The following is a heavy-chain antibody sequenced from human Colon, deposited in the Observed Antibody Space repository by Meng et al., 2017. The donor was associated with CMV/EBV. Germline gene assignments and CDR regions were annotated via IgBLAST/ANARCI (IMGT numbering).Heavy chain of an antibody. CDR3: ARDNVLRFLEWLSYTTTVGGMDV. CDR2: ISSSSSTI. Sequence: GGSLRLSCAASGFTFSSYSMNWVRQAPGKGLEWVSYISSSSSTIYYADSVKGRFTISRDNAKNSLYLQMNSLRVEDTAVYYCARDNVLRFLEWLSYTTTVGGMDVWGQGTTVTVSS. CDR1: GFTFSSYS. J-gene: IGHJ6*02. D-gene: IGHD3-3*01. V-gene: IGHV3-48*04.